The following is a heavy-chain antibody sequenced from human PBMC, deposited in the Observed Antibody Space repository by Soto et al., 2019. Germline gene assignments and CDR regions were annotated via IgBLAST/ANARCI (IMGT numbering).Heavy chain of an antibody. CDR1: GGSFSGHS. CDR2: INHSGRV. Sequence: QVQLQQCGAGLLKPSETLSLTCAVYGGSFSGHSCTWIRQSPGKGLEWIGDINHSGRVNYSPSLKSRVTISLDTSKNQFSLTLSAVTAADTAMYYCSTRAYDTNGYYRFDPWGQGTLVTVSS. D-gene: IGHD3-22*01. V-gene: IGHV4-34*01. CDR3: STRAYDTNGYYRFDP. J-gene: IGHJ5*01.